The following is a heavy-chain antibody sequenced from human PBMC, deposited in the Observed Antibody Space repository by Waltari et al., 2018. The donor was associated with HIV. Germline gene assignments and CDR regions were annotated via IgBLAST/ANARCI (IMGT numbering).Heavy chain of an antibody. D-gene: IGHD2-15*01. Sequence: EVQLVEFGGGLVQTGGSLRLYRAASGFTFSTYWMLWVRQAPGKGLEWVANIKQDGSEKYYVDSVKGRFTISRDNAKNSLYLQMNSLRAEDTAVYYCARMIVVVVAATGAFESWGQGTMVTVSS. CDR2: IKQDGSEK. CDR1: GFTFSTYW. V-gene: IGHV3-7*01. CDR3: ARMIVVVVAATGAFES. J-gene: IGHJ3*02.